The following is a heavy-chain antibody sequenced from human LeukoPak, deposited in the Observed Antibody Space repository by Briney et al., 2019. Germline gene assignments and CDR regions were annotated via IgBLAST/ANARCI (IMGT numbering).Heavy chain of an antibody. CDR3: ARGGLHCTGGSCYVPDY. CDR2: MNPNSGKA. Sequence: ASVKVSCKASGYTFTSYEINWVRQATGQGLEWLGWMNPNSGKAGSAEKFQGRVTMTTNTSIRTAYMELSSLRSEDTAVYYCARGGLHCTGGSCYVPDYWGQGTLVTVSS. V-gene: IGHV1-8*01. D-gene: IGHD2-15*01. J-gene: IGHJ4*02. CDR1: GYTFTSYE.